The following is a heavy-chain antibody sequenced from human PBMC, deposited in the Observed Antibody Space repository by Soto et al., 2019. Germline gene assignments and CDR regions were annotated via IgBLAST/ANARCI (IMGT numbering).Heavy chain of an antibody. V-gene: IGHV3-21*01. J-gene: IGHJ4*02. D-gene: IGHD3-22*01. CDR2: ISSSSSYI. CDR1: GFTVSSNY. Sequence: EVQLVETGGGLIQPGGSLRLSCAASGFTVSSNYMSWVRQAPGKGLEWVSSISSSSSYIYYADSVKGRFTISRDNAKNSLYLQMNSLRAEDTAVYYCARGKEYYDSSGYVAWSYYFDYWGQGTLVTVSS. CDR3: ARGKEYYDSSGYVAWSYYFDY.